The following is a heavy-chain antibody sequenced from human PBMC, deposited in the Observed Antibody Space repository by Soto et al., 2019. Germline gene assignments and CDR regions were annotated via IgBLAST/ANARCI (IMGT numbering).Heavy chain of an antibody. J-gene: IGHJ5*02. Sequence: QVQLQESGPGLVKSSQTLSLTCIVSGGSLSSGDYYWSWLRQHTGKGLEWIGYITYSGSTYYNPSLKSRVTISIDTSNNQFSLKLNSVTAADTAVYYCAREDWADKARFYPWGQGTLVTDSS. CDR3: AREDWADKARFYP. CDR2: ITYSGST. D-gene: IGHD2-21*01. CDR1: GGSLSSGDYY. V-gene: IGHV4-31*03.